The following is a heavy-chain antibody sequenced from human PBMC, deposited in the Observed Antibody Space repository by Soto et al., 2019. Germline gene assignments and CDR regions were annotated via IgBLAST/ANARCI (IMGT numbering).Heavy chain of an antibody. V-gene: IGHV5-51*01. J-gene: IGHJ1*01. D-gene: IGHD3-9*01. CDR1: GCSVASGS. Sequence: AECMQSSGKGSGCSVASGSIGCVRSMAGKGLEWMGIIYPGDSDTRYSPSFQGQVTISADKSISTAYLQWSSLKASDTAMYYCARLFAYYDILTGYVWGQGTLVTVSS. CDR3: ARLFAYYDILTGYV. CDR2: IYPGDSDT.